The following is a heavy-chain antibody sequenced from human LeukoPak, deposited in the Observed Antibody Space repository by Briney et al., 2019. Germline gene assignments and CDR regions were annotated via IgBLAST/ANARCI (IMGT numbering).Heavy chain of an antibody. CDR3: VRIDRDCSSSTCSPLIDF. D-gene: IGHD2-2*01. CDR1: GDSFSSVTDY. J-gene: IGHJ4*02. Sequence: SETLSLTCTVSGDSFSSVTDYWAWIRQPPGKGLEWIASGDYSGGTYYNPSLKSRVAISLDTSRNQFSLKVKSVSAADTAVYYCVRIDRDCSSSTCSPLIDFWGQGTLVTVSS. CDR2: GDYSGGT. V-gene: IGHV4-39*07.